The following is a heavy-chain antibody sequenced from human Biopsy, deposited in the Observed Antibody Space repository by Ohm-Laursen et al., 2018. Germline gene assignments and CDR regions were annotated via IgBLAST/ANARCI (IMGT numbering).Heavy chain of an antibody. Sequence: RSLRLSCTASGFNFSAYGMHWVRQAPDKGLEWVALTWDDGSHQYYADSVKGRFTISRDNSKNSLYLHINTLRVGDTAVYYCVTDCLDDITKVRGIMTDWGQGTLVIVSS. CDR3: VTDCLDDITKVRGIMTD. V-gene: IGHV3-33*01. CDR1: GFNFSAYG. D-gene: IGHD3-10*01. CDR2: TWDDGSHQ. J-gene: IGHJ4*02.